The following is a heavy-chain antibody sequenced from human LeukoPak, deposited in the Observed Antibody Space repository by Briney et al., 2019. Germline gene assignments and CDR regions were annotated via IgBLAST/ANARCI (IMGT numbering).Heavy chain of an antibody. V-gene: IGHV1-2*02. CDR3: ASPAVAGIAVAGTFDY. CDR1: GYTFTGYY. Sequence: ASVKVSCKASGYTFTGYYMRWVRQAPGQGLEWMGWINPNSGGTNYAQKFQGRVTMTRDTSISTAYMELSRLRSDDTAVYYCASPAVAGIAVAGTFDYWGQGTLVTVSS. CDR2: INPNSGGT. J-gene: IGHJ4*02. D-gene: IGHD6-19*01.